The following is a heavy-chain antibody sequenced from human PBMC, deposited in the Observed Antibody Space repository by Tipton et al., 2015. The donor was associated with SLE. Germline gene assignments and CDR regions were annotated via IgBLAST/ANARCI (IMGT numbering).Heavy chain of an antibody. J-gene: IGHJ4*02. CDR1: GGSFSGYY. CDR2: IYHSGST. V-gene: IGHV4-38-2*01. D-gene: IGHD4-11*01. CDR3: ARMLQYPYYFDY. Sequence: TLSLTCAVYGGSFSGYYWGWIRQPPGKGLEWIGSIYHSGSTYYNPSLKSRVTISVDTSKNQFSLKLSSVTAADTAVYFCARMLQYPYYFDYWGQGTLVTVSS.